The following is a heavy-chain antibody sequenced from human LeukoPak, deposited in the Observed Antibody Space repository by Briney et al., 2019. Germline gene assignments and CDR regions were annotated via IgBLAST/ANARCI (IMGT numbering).Heavy chain of an antibody. V-gene: IGHV3-23*01. J-gene: IGHJ6*03. Sequence: GTLRLSCAASVFTFCSYGMSWVRQAPRKGLEWVSAISGSGGSTYYADSAKGRFTISRDNSKNTLYLQMNSLRAEDTAVYYCAKAEQQLVPPYYYYYYYYMDVWGKGTTVTVSS. CDR2: ISGSGGST. D-gene: IGHD6-13*01. CDR3: AKAEQQLVPPYYYYYYYYMDV. CDR1: VFTFCSYG.